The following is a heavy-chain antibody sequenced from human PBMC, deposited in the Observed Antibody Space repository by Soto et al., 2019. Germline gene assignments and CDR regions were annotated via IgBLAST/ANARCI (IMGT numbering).Heavy chain of an antibody. CDR1: GLTFRSYW. CDR3: ARDPGYSAFEI. D-gene: IGHD5-18*01. V-gene: IGHV3-74*03. Sequence: GGSLRLSCAASGLTFRSYWMHWVRQAPGKGLVWVSRINTDGSVAMYVDSVKGRFTISRDNAEKSLFLQMNSLRVDDTALYFCARDPGYSAFEIWGNGTMVTVSS. J-gene: IGHJ3*02. CDR2: INTDGSVA.